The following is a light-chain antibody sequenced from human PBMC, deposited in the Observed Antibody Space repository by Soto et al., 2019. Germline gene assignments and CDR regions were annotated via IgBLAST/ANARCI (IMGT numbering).Light chain of an antibody. Sequence: DIVMTQSPLSLPVSPGEPASISCRSSQSLLHSDGHNYLEWCLQKPGQSPQLLIYLASNRASGVPDRFSGSGSGTDFTLQISRVEAEDVEVYYCMQSLEMWTFGPGTKVEI. CDR1: QSLLHSDGHNY. CDR2: LAS. V-gene: IGKV2-28*01. CDR3: MQSLEMWT. J-gene: IGKJ1*01.